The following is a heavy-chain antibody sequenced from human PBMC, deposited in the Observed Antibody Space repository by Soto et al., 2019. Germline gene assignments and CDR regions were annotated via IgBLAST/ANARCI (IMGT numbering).Heavy chain of an antibody. Sequence: QGQLVESGGGLVPPGGSLRLSCAVSGFTFSDYHMSWIRQAPGKGLEWVSYINIGGSNKYYADRVKGRFTVSRDNAKNSLHLQMDTLRVEDTAIYYCERRIAGNTGHAMDVWGQGTTVIVSS. J-gene: IGHJ6*02. V-gene: IGHV3-11*01. CDR2: INIGGSNK. D-gene: IGHD2-15*01. CDR3: ERRIAGNTGHAMDV. CDR1: GFTFSDYH.